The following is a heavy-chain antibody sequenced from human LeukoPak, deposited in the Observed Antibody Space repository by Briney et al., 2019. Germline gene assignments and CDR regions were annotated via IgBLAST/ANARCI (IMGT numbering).Heavy chain of an antibody. CDR3: ASSSRRDCYFDL. CDR2: IYYSGST. CDR1: GSISNYY. J-gene: IGHJ2*01. D-gene: IGHD6-13*01. Sequence: SETLSLTCTVSGSISNYYWTWIRQSPGKGLEWIGYIYYSGSTNYSPSLKSRVTISLDTSKNQFSLRLSSVTAADTAIYYCASSSRRDCYFDLWGRGTLVTVSS. V-gene: IGHV4-59*01.